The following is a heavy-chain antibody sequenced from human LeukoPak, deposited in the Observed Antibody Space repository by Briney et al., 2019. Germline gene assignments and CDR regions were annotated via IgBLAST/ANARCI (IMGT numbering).Heavy chain of an antibody. CDR3: ARDGYSSGYFDF. CDR1: GFTVSGNY. Sequence: GGSLSLSCAASGFTVSGNYMSWVRQAPGKGLEWVSVIYSGGSTYYADSVKGRFTISTDNSRNTLYLQMNSLRAEDTAVYYCARDGYSSGYFDFWGQGTLVTVSS. D-gene: IGHD3-22*01. CDR2: IYSGGST. J-gene: IGHJ4*02. V-gene: IGHV3-53*01.